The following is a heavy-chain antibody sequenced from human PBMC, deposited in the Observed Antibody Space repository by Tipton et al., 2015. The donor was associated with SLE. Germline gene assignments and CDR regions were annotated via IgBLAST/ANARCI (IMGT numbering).Heavy chain of an antibody. V-gene: IGHV3-23*01. Sequence: LSLTCTVSGGSISSYYWSWVRQAPGKGLEWVSAISGSGGSTYYADSVKGRFTISRDNSKNTLYLQMNSLRAEDTAVYYCAKDELRSGYYFDAFDIWGQGTMVTVSS. J-gene: IGHJ3*02. CDR3: AKDELRSGYYFDAFDI. CDR1: GGSISSYY. D-gene: IGHD3-22*01. CDR2: ISGSGGST.